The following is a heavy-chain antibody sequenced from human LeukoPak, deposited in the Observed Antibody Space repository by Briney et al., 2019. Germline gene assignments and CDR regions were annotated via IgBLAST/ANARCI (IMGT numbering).Heavy chain of an antibody. Sequence: SETLSLTCAVSGGSISSISSNNWAWIRQRAGKGLELIAAIHYSGSTYYNPSFMSRVTISVDTSKNRFSLKLRSLTATDTAVYYCARLPTGYPNWFDTWGQGILVTVSS. J-gene: IGHJ5*02. D-gene: IGHD5-18*01. CDR2: IHYSGST. CDR3: ARLPTGYPNWFDT. CDR1: GGSISSISSNN. V-gene: IGHV4-39*01.